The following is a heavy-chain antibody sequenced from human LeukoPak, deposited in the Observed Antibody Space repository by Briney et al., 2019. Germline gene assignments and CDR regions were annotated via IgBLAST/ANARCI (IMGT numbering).Heavy chain of an antibody. V-gene: IGHV3-30*03. CDR2: ISYDGSNK. J-gene: IGHJ3*02. CDR1: GFTFSSYS. Sequence: PGGSLRLSCAASGFTFSSYSMNWVRQAPGKGLEWVAVISYDGSNKYYADSVKGRFTISRDNSKNTLYLQMNSLRAEDTAVYYCARDTLPGPTLGAFDIWGQGTMVTVSS. CDR3: ARDTLPGPTLGAFDI.